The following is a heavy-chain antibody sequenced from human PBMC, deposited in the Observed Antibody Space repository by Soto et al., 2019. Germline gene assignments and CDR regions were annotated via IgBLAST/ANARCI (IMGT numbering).Heavy chain of an antibody. CDR2: IFPKFGTT. CDR1: GDTDTNYV. D-gene: IGHD3-16*02. V-gene: IGHV1-69*13. Sequence: SVKVSCKASGDTDTNYVISWVRQAPGQGLEWMGGIFPKFGTTYSAQKLQDRLTITADESTSTVYMQLSSLRLDDTAVYYCEAEMTFGKLSVVWGQGTKVTVYS. J-gene: IGHJ6*02. CDR3: EAEMTFGKLSVV.